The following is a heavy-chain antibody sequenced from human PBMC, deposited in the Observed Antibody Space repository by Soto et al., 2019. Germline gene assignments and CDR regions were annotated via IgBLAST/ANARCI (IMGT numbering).Heavy chain of an antibody. V-gene: IGHV2-5*02. Sequence: QITLKESGPTLVKPTQTLTLTCTFSGFSLTTRGVSVVWIRQPPGKALEWLALIYWDDDQRYSPSLKSRLTITKDDSKNQVVLTMTNMDPVDTATYYCAHVLGYCSGGSCYSGPSDYWGQGTLVTGSS. CDR1: GFSLTTRGVS. D-gene: IGHD2-15*01. CDR2: IYWDDDQ. J-gene: IGHJ4*02. CDR3: AHVLGYCSGGSCYSGPSDY.